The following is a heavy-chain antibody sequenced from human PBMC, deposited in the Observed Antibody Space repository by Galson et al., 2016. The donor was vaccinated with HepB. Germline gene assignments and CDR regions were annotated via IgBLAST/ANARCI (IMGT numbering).Heavy chain of an antibody. CDR2: IYYSGST. CDR1: GGSINSYY. D-gene: IGHD2-15*01. Sequence: ETLSLTCTVSGGSINSYYWSWIRQPPGKGLEWIGYIYYSGSTNYNPSLKSRVTISVDTSKSQFSLKLTSVTAADTAVYYCARVVGYCVGGSCYFHAFDIWGQGTMVTVSS. CDR3: ARVVGYCVGGSCYFHAFDI. J-gene: IGHJ3*02. V-gene: IGHV4-59*01.